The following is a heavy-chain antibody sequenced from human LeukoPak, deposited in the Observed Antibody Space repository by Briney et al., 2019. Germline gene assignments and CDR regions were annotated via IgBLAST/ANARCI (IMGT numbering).Heavy chain of an antibody. D-gene: IGHD2-2*02. CDR3: ARRCSTASCYNAFDI. CDR2: INPNSGGT. V-gene: IGHV1-2*02. CDR1: GYTFSGYY. Sequence: GASVKVSCKASGYTFSGYYIHWVRQAPGQGLEWMGWINPNSGGTNYVQKFQGRVTMTRGTSISTAYMELNRLRYDDPAVYYCARRCSTASCYNAFDIWGQGTMVTVSS. J-gene: IGHJ3*02.